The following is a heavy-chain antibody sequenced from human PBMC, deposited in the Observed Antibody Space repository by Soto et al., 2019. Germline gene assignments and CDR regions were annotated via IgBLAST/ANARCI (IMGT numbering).Heavy chain of an antibody. CDR2: ISSSSSYI. CDR3: ARMGRLLNYYYGMDV. Sequence: EVQLVESGGGLVKPGGSLRLSCAASGFTFSSYSMNWVRQAPGKGLEWVSSISSSSSYIYYADSVKGRFTISRHNAKNSLYLQMNSLRAEDTAVYYCARMGRLLNYYYGMDVWGQGTTVTVSS. CDR1: GFTFSSYS. J-gene: IGHJ6*02. D-gene: IGHD1-26*01. V-gene: IGHV3-21*01.